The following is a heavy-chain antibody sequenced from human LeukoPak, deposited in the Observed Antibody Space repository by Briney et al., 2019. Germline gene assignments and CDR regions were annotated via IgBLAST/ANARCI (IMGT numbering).Heavy chain of an antibody. CDR1: GFTVSSNY. Sequence: GGSLRLSCTSSGFTVSSNYMRWVRQAPGKELEWVSLIYPSGSTYYTDSVKGRFTISGDNTENTLYLQMNGLTAEDTAMYYCARVRFGGTFDLWGQGTMVTVSS. CDR2: IYPSGST. D-gene: IGHD4-23*01. CDR3: ARVRFGGTFDL. V-gene: IGHV3-53*01. J-gene: IGHJ3*01.